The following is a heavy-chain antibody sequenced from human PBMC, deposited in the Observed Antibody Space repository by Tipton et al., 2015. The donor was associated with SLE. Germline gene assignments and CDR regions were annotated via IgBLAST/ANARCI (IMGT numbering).Heavy chain of an antibody. D-gene: IGHD3-3*01. J-gene: IGHJ6*02. CDR1: GYTFTSYG. CDR2: INTNTGNP. V-gene: IGHV7-4-1*02. CDR3: ARDTTTIFGVDYYYGMDV. Sequence: QSGAEVKKPGASVKVSCKASGYTFTSYGISWVRQAPGQGLEWMGWINTNTGNPTYAQGFTGRFVFSLDTSVSTAYLQISSLKAEDTAVYYCARDTTTIFGVDYYYGMDVWGQGTTVTVSS.